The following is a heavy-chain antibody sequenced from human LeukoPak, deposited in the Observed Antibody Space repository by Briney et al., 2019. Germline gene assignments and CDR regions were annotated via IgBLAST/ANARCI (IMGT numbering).Heavy chain of an antibody. D-gene: IGHD1/OR15-1a*01. Sequence: GGSLRLSCAASGFTFSSYEMNWVRQAPGKGLEWVSTISASGINTYYADSVKGRFTISRDNSKNALFLQMNSLRAEDTAVYYCAKEVNKRFDPWGQGALVTVSS. V-gene: IGHV3-23*01. CDR3: AKEVNKRFDP. CDR2: ISASGINT. CDR1: GFTFSSYE. J-gene: IGHJ5*02.